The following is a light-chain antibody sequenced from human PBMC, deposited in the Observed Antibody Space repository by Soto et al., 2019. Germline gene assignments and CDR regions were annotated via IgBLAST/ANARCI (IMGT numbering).Light chain of an antibody. J-gene: IGKJ1*01. Sequence: DTQMTQSPSTLSASVGDRVTIICRASQYISTQLAWYQQKPGKAPKLLISGAFSLESGVPSRFSGSGYGTEFTLTISSLQPDDFATYYCQQYYSYSTFGQGTKVDIK. CDR2: GAF. CDR3: QQYYSYST. V-gene: IGKV1-5*02. CDR1: QYISTQ.